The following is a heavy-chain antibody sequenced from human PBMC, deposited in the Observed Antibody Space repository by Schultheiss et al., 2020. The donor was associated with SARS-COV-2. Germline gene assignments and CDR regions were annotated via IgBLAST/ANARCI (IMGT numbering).Heavy chain of an antibody. Sequence: ASVKVSCKASGYTFTGYNMHWVRQAPGQGLEWMGWINPNSGGTNYAQKFQGWVTMTRDTSISTAYMELSRLRSDDTAVYYCARGGRALHDSSGYYPFDYWGQGTLVTVSS. CDR1: GYTFTGYN. CDR2: INPNSGGT. J-gene: IGHJ4*02. CDR3: ARGGRALHDSSGYYPFDY. D-gene: IGHD3-22*01. V-gene: IGHV1-2*04.